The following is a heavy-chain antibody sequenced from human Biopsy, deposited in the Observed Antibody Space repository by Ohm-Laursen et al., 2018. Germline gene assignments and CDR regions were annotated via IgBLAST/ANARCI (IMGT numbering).Heavy chain of an antibody. CDR3: ARDRGYYSDRTVPGYFDL. CDR1: GDSISSYY. J-gene: IGHJ2*01. D-gene: IGHD3-22*01. Sequence: SETLSLTCTVSGDSISSYYWSWIRQPPGKGLQWIGYAYYTGSTDYNPSLQSRVTISVDTSKNHFSLRLRSVTPADTAIYYCARDRGYYSDRTVPGYFDLWGRGTLVIVSS. V-gene: IGHV4-59*01. CDR2: AYYTGST.